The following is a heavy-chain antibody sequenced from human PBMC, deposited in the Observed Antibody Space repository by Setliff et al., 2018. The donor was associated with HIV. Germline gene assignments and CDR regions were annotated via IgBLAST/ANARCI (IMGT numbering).Heavy chain of an antibody. Sequence: GSLRLSCATSGFAFSDYDFHWVRQVTGKGLEWVSAIGTGGDTYYVDSVKGRFTISRENARNSLYLQMNSLRVGDTAVYYCAREIRTVYTGGHYFYGIDVWGQGTAVTVSS. CDR2: IGTGGDT. D-gene: IGHD3-16*01. J-gene: IGHJ6*02. V-gene: IGHV3-13*01. CDR3: AREIRTVYTGGHYFYGIDV. CDR1: GFAFSDYD.